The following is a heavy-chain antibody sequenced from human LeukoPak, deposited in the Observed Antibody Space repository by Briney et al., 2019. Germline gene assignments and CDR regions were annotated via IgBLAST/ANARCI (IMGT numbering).Heavy chain of an antibody. CDR1: GGTFSSYA. CDR2: IIPIFGTA. V-gene: IGHV1-69*05. J-gene: IGHJ5*02. Sequence: SVKVSCKASGGTFSSYAISWVRQAPGQGLEWMGGIIPIFGTANYAQKFQGRVTITTDESTSTAYMELSSLRSEDTAVYYCARTLYSESFHWFDPWGQGTLVTVSS. CDR3: ARTLYSESFHWFDP. D-gene: IGHD1-26*01.